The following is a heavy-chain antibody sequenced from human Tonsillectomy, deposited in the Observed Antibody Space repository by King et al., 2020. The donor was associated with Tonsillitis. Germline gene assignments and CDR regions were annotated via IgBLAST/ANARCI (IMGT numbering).Heavy chain of an antibody. V-gene: IGHV4-39*01. CDR1: GGSISSSSHY. D-gene: IGHD5-24*01. CDR3: ARLRRDGYPWYFDL. CDR2: IYYSGST. Sequence: QLQESGPGLVKPSETLSLTCTVSGGSISSSSHYWGWIRQPPGKGLEYIGNIYYSGSTYYSPSLKSRVTIFVDTSKNQFSLKLSSVTAADTAVYYCARLRRDGYPWYFDLWGRGTLVTVSS. J-gene: IGHJ2*01.